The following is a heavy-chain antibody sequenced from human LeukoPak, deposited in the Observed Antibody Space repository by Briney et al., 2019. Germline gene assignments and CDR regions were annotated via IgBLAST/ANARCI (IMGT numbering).Heavy chain of an antibody. CDR3: ARGPPPYCSSASCKKLFDY. D-gene: IGHD2-2*01. J-gene: IGHJ4*02. Sequence: ASVKVSCKASGYTFTSYGISWVRQAPGQGLEWMGWISAYNGNTNYAQKLQGRVTMTTDTSTSTAYMELRSLRSDDTAVYYCARGPPPYCSSASCKKLFDYWGQGTLVTVSS. CDR1: GYTFTSYG. CDR2: ISAYNGNT. V-gene: IGHV1-18*01.